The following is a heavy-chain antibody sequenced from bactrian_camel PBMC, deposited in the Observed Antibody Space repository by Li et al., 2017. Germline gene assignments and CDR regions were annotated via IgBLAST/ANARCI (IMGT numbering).Heavy chain of an antibody. Sequence: DVQLVESGGGSVQAGGSLRLSCSASGYTYSGMCMAWFRQAPGKEREEVAHIDSKGIMTYAKSVEGRFTISRVNAKNLYLQMNRLKTEDTALYYCTKADSGGDYYFREYYATDLASQGTQVTVS. CDR2: IDSKGIMT. J-gene: IGHJ4*01. V-gene: IGHV3S31*01. D-gene: IGHD2*01. CDR1: GYTYSGMC.